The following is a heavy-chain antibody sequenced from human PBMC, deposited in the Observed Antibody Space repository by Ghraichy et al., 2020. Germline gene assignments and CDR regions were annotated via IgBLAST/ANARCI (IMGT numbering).Heavy chain of an antibody. CDR1: GFTVANAW. CDR2: IRSKAAGATI. Sequence: LSLTSVGSGFTVANAWMNWVRQAPGKGLEWVGRIRSKAAGATITYAAPVKGRFTIARDDSDNTLYLQMNSLKTEDTAIYYCTTHRSYYMNVWGTGTTVTVSS. V-gene: IGHV3-15*07. CDR3: TTHRSYYMNV. J-gene: IGHJ6*03.